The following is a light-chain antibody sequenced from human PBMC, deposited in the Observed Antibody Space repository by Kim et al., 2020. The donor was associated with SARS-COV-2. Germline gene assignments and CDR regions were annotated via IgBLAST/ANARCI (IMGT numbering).Light chain of an antibody. CDR2: WAS. Sequence: DIVMTQSPDSLAVSLGERATINCKSSQSLLYSSDNKNYLAWYQQKSGQPPRLLIYWASSRESGVPDRFSGSGSGTDFTLTISSLQAEDVAVYYCQQYYDTPVTFGGGTKVEIK. CDR3: QQYYDTPVT. CDR1: QSLLYSSDNKNY. J-gene: IGKJ4*01. V-gene: IGKV4-1*01.